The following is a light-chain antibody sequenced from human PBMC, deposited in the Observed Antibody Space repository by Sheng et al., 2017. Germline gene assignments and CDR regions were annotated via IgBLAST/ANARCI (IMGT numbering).Light chain of an antibody. CDR2: DVH. J-gene: IGLJ2*01. V-gene: IGLV2-14*03. CDR1: SSDVGAYDY. CDR3: SSYTSSITLVV. Sequence: QSALTQPASVSGSPGQSITISCTGTSSDVGAYDYVSWYQQHPGKVPKLMIYDVHNRPSGVSNRFSGSKSGNTASLTISGLQAEDEADYYCSSYTSSITLVVFGGGTKLTVL.